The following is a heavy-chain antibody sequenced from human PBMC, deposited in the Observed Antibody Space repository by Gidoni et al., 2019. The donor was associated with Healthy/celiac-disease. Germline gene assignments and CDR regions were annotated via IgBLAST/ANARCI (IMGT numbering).Heavy chain of an antibody. Sequence: EVQLLESGGGLVQPGGSLRLSCAASGFTFSSYAMSWVRQAPGKGLEWVSAISGSGGSTYYADSVKGRFTISRDNSKNTLYLQMNSLRAEDTAVYYCAIPGTYGLGIGYYYYGMDVWGQGTTVTVSS. J-gene: IGHJ6*02. CDR2: ISGSGGST. CDR3: AIPGTYGLGIGYYYYGMDV. V-gene: IGHV3-23*01. D-gene: IGHD2-2*03. CDR1: GFTFSSYA.